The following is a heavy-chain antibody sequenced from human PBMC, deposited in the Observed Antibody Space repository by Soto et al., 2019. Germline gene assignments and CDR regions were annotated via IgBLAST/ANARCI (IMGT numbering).Heavy chain of an antibody. CDR2: ISGSGDRT. J-gene: IGHJ2*01. D-gene: IGHD3-16*01. V-gene: IGHV3-23*01. Sequence: EVQMLESGGGLVQPGGSLRLSCAASGFTFSSYFMPWVRQAPGKGLEWVSGISGSGDRTFHADSVKGRFTISRDNSKNTLYLQMNSLRAEDTAVYYCAKPPITKTTYNWYFDLWGRGTLVSVSS. CDR3: AKPPITKTTYNWYFDL. CDR1: GFTFSSYF.